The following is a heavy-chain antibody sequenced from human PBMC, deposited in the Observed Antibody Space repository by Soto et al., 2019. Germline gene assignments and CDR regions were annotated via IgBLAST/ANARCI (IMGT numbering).Heavy chain of an antibody. CDR2: VSFDGSNK. V-gene: IGHV3-30-3*01. CDR1: GFTFSTHA. D-gene: IGHD6-13*01. Sequence: QVQLVETGGGVVQPGRSLRLSCAASGFTFSTHAMHWVRQAPGKGLECVAIVSFDGSNKYNADSVKGRFTISRDNSKITLYLQMSGLTTEDTAFYYCARDQTGITTAGGSRIDRWRQGTLVTVSS. J-gene: IGHJ5*02. CDR3: ARDQTGITTAGGSRIDR.